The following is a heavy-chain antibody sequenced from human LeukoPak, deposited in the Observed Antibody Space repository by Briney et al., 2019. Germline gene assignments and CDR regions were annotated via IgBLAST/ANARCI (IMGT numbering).Heavy chain of an antibody. Sequence: GGSLRLSCAASGFTFSNYAMSWVRQAPGKGLEWFSAISGGSGSSTYYADAVKGRFTISRDNSKTTLYLEMSSLRAEDTAVYYCAKGSSSGWPYFFDYWGQGTLVTVSS. CDR2: ISGGSGSST. CDR3: AKGSSSGWPYFFDY. CDR1: GFTFSNYA. D-gene: IGHD6-19*01. J-gene: IGHJ4*02. V-gene: IGHV3-23*01.